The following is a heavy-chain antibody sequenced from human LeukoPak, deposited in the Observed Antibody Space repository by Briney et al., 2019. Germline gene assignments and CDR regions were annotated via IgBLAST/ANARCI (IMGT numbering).Heavy chain of an antibody. V-gene: IGHV1-2*02. CDR1: GYTFTAYY. CDR3: ATPPLAASYSSLYFQH. Sequence: GASVKVSCKASGYTFTAYYMHWVRHAPGQGLEWMGWINPINGGTYYAQNFQGRVTMTRDTSINTAYMELNRLRSDDTAVYYCATPPLAASYSSLYFQHWGQGTLVTVSS. CDR2: INPINGGT. J-gene: IGHJ1*01. D-gene: IGHD1-26*01.